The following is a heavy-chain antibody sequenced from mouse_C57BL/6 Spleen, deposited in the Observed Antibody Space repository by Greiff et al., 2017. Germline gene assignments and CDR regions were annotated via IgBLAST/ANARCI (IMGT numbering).Heavy chain of an antibody. CDR3: ALYGYDEGPWFAY. CDR1: GYTFTDYY. V-gene: IGHV1-26*01. Sequence: VQLQQSGPELVKPGASVKISCKASGYTFTDYYMNWVKQSHGKSLEWIGDINPNNGGTSYNQKFKGKATLTVDKSSSTAYMELRSLTSEDSAVYYCALYGYDEGPWFAYWGQGTLVTVSA. CDR2: INPNNGGT. J-gene: IGHJ3*01. D-gene: IGHD2-2*01.